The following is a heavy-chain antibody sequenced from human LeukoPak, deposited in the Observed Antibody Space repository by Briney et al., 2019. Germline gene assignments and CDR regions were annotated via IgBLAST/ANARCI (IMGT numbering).Heavy chain of an antibody. CDR2: INSDGSST. Sequence: PGGSLRLSCAASGFTLSSYWMHWVRQAPGKGPVWVSRINSDGSSTSYADSVKGRFTISRDNAKNTLYLQMNSLRAEDTAVYYCARGYCSSTSCSFDYWGQGTLVTVSS. CDR3: ARGYCSSTSCSFDY. V-gene: IGHV3-74*01. D-gene: IGHD2-2*01. CDR1: GFTLSSYW. J-gene: IGHJ4*02.